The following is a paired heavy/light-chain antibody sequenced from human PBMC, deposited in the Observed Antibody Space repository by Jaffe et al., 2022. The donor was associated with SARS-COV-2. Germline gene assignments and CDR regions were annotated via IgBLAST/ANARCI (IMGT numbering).Light chain of an antibody. V-gene: IGLV2-8*01. CDR1: SSDIGSYNY. CDR3: SSYAGSNNYV. Sequence: QSALTQPPSASGSPGQSVTISCTGTSSDIGSYNYVSWYQQHPGKAPKLMIFEVSKRPSGVPDRFSGSKSGNTASLTVSGLQAEDEADYYCSSYAGSNNYVFGTGTKVTVL. CDR2: EVS. J-gene: IGLJ1*01.
Heavy chain of an antibody. Sequence: QVQLQESGPGLVKPSETLSLTCTVSGYSISSGYYWGWIRQPPGKGLEWVGSLYHSGSTYYNPSLKSRVTISVDTSKNQFSLKLSSVTAADTAVYYCARFEGYGSGKRAFDPWGQGTLVTVSS. V-gene: IGHV4-38-2*02. J-gene: IGHJ5*02. CDR3: ARFEGYGSGKRAFDP. CDR2: LYHSGST. CDR1: GYSISSGYY. D-gene: IGHD3-10*01.